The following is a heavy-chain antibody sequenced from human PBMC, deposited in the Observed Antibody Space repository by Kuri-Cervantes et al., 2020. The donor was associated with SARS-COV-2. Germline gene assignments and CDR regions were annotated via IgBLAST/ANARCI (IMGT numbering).Heavy chain of an antibody. CDR1: GGTYTTHA. V-gene: IGHV1-18*01. D-gene: IGHD4-17*01. CDR3: AGGFDYGDYPYYYGMDV. CDR2: ISTHNANA. Sequence: ASVKVSCKASGGTYTTHAFSWVRQAPGQGLEWMGWISTHNANADYAQKLQGRVTMTTDTSTSIAYMELRSLRSDDTAIYYCAGGFDYGDYPYYYGMDVWGQGTTVTVSS. J-gene: IGHJ6*02.